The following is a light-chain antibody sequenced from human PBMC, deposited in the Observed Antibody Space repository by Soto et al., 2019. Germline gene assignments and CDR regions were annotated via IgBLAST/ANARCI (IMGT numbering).Light chain of an antibody. V-gene: IGLV2-14*01. J-gene: IGLJ1*01. CDR2: EVS. CDR3: CSYTSSITYV. Sequence: QSVLTQPASVSGSPGQSITISCAGTMRDVGAYNLVSWYQQHPGKAPKLMIYEVSYRPSGVSDRFSGSKSGNTASLTISGLQAEDEADYYCCSYTSSITYVFGTGTKV. CDR1: MRDVGAYNL.